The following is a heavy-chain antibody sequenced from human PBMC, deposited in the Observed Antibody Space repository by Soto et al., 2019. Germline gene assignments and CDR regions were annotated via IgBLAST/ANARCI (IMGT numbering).Heavy chain of an antibody. V-gene: IGHV3-30*18. CDR3: AKDGGEGGMDV. Sequence: GRSLRLSCGAAGFTFSSFGMHWVRQAPGKGLEWVAVISYDGSNKYYADSVKGRFTISRDNSKNTLYLQMNSLRAEDTAVYYCAKDGGEGGMDVWGQGTTVTVSS. J-gene: IGHJ6*02. CDR2: ISYDGSNK. D-gene: IGHD3-16*01. CDR1: GFTFSSFG.